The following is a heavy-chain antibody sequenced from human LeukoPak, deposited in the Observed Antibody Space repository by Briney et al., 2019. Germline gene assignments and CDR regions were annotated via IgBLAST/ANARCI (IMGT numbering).Heavy chain of an antibody. Sequence: SETLSLTCAVSGGSISSSKWWSWVRQPPGKGLEWIGEIYHSGSTNYNLSLKSRVTISVDKSKNQFSLRLSSVTAADTAVYYCARGGRNSGNYYRPHNYYAMDVWGQGTTVTVSS. CDR1: GGSISSSKW. V-gene: IGHV4-4*02. CDR3: ARGGRNSGNYYRPHNYYAMDV. CDR2: IYHSGST. D-gene: IGHD1-26*01. J-gene: IGHJ6*02.